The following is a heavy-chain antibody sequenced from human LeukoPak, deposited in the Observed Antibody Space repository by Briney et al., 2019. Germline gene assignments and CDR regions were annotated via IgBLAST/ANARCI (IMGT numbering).Heavy chain of an antibody. CDR2: IYHSGST. Sequence: SETLSLTCAVSGGSISSGGYSWSWIRQPPGKGLEWIGYIYHSGSTYDHPSLKSRVTISVDRSKNQFSLKLSSVTAADTAVYYCARVVCSSTSCYFDYWGQGTLVTVSS. CDR3: ARVVCSSTSCYFDY. J-gene: IGHJ4*02. CDR1: GGSISSGGYS. D-gene: IGHD2-2*01. V-gene: IGHV4-30-2*01.